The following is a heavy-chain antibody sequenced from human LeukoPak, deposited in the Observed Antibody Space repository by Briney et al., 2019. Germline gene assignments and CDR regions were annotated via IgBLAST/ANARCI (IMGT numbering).Heavy chain of an antibody. CDR2: IYTSGST. V-gene: IGHV4-61*02. CDR3: ARGVRFLEWLSYEYNWFDP. J-gene: IGHJ5*02. CDR1: GGSISSGSYY. Sequence: PSETLSLTCTVSGGSISSGSYYWSWIRQPAGKGLEWIGRIYTSGSTNYNPSLKSRVTISVDTSKNQFSLKLSSVTAADTAVYYCARGVRFLEWLSYEYNWFDPWGQGTLVTVSS. D-gene: IGHD3-3*01.